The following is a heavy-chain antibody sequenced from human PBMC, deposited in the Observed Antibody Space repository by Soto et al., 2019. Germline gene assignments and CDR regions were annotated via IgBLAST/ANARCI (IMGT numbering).Heavy chain of an antibody. Sequence: SETLSLTCIVSGGSISSSSYYWGWIRQPPGKGLEWIGSIYYSGSTYYNPSLKSRVTISVDTSKNQFSLKLSSVTAADTAVYYCARHEPQLALGWFDPWGQGTLVTVSS. CDR3: ARHEPQLALGWFDP. D-gene: IGHD6-13*01. CDR2: IYYSGST. CDR1: GGSISSSSYY. V-gene: IGHV4-39*01. J-gene: IGHJ5*02.